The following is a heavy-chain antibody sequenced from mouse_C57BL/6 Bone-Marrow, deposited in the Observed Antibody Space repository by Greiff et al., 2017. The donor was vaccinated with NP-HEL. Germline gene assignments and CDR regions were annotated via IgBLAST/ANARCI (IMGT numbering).Heavy chain of an antibody. CDR1: GYSITSDY. Sequence: DVKLQESGPGLAKPSQTLSLTCSVTGYSITSDYWNWIRKFPGNKLEYMGYISYSGSTYYNPSLKSRISITRDTSKNQYYLQLNSVTTEDTATYYCARYHYYGSSLWYFDVWGTGTTVTVSS. CDR2: ISYSGST. V-gene: IGHV3-8*01. CDR3: ARYHYYGSSLWYFDV. J-gene: IGHJ1*03. D-gene: IGHD1-1*01.